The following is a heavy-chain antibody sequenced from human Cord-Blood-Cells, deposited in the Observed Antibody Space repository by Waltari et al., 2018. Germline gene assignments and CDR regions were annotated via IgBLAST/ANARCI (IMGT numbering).Heavy chain of an antibody. CDR1: GFSLSNSRMG. D-gene: IGHD3-9*01. J-gene: IGHJ5*02. CDR2: IFSNDEK. V-gene: IGHV2-26*01. Sequence: QVTLKESGPVLVKPTETLTLTCTVSGFSLSNSRMGVSWIRQPPGKALEWLVHIFSNDEKSYSTSLKSRLTIYNDTSKSQLVLTMTNMDPVDTATYYCARLRYFDWLPYNWFDPWGHGTLVTVSS. CDR3: ARLRYFDWLPYNWFDP.